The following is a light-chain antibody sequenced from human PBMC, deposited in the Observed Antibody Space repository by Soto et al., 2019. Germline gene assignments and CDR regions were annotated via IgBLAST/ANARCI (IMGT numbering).Light chain of an antibody. Sequence: IQMTQSPSALSAYVGDRVTITCRASQGISNYLAWYQQKPGKVPKLLIYAASTLQSGVPSRFSGSGSGTDFTLTISSLQPEDVATYYCQKYNSAPRTFGQGTMVDIK. V-gene: IGKV1-27*01. J-gene: IGKJ1*01. CDR2: AAS. CDR3: QKYNSAPRT. CDR1: QGISNY.